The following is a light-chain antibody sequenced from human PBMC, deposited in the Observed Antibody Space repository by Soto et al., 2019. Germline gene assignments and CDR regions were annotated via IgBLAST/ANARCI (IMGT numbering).Light chain of an antibody. Sequence: QTVVTQEPSLTVSPGGTVTLTCASSTGAVTTTYYPNWFQQKPGQAPRALIYSTAIKHSWTPARFSGSLLGGKAALTLSGVQPGDEADYYCLLYYGAAGDWVFGGGTKLTVL. CDR2: STA. V-gene: IGLV7-43*01. CDR1: TGAVTTTYY. J-gene: IGLJ3*02. CDR3: LLYYGAAGDWV.